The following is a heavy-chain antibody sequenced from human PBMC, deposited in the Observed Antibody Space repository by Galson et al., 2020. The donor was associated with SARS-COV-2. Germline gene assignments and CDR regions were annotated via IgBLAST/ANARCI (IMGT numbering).Heavy chain of an antibody. J-gene: IGHJ3*02. CDR1: GFTFNSYW. CDR2: IKQDGSEK. CDR3: ARDSDHAFDI. D-gene: IGHD1-26*01. Sequence: GESLKISCAASGFTFNSYWMSWVRQAPGKGLEWVANIKQDGSEKNYVDSVKGRFTISRDNAKNSLYLQMNSLRAEDTAVYYCARDSDHAFDIWGQGTMVTVSS. V-gene: IGHV3-7*01.